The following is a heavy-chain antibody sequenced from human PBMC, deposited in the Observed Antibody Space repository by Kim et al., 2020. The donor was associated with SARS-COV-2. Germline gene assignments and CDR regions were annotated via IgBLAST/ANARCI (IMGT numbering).Heavy chain of an antibody. CDR1: GFTFSSYW. J-gene: IGHJ4*02. V-gene: IGHV3-7*01. Sequence: GGSLRLSCAASGFTFSSYWMSWVRQAPGKGLEWVANIKEDGSEKYYVDSVKGRFTISRDNAKISLYLQMNSLRGEDTAVYYCARDRYYYDTIGSLGLFDYWGPGALVTVSS. CDR3: ARDRYYYDTIGSLGLFDY. D-gene: IGHD3-22*01. CDR2: IKEDGSEK.